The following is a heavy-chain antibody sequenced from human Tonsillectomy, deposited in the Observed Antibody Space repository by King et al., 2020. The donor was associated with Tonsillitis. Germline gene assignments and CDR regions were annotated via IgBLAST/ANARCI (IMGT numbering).Heavy chain of an antibody. CDR1: GYTFTSYF. J-gene: IGHJ6*02. Sequence: QLVQSGAEVKKPGASVKVSCKASGYTFTSYFMHWVRQAPGQGLEWMGIINPRGGSTSYAQKIQGRVTMTRDTSTRTVYMELSRLRSEDTAVYYCARTNSWFYWLTSNYYGMDVWGQGTTVTVSS. CDR3: ARTNSWFYWLTSNYYGMDV. V-gene: IGHV1-46*01. CDR2: INPRGGST. D-gene: IGHD3-22*01.